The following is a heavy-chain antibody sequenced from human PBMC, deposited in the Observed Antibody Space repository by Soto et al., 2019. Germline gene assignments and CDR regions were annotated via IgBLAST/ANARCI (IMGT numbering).Heavy chain of an antibody. Sequence: GGSLRLSCAASALTFSSYGMNWVRQAPGKGLEWVSSISGSSTYIYYADSVKGRFTISRDNAKNSLYLQMNSLRAEDTAVYFCARALDMKLNSGPRAFDYWGQGTLVTVSS. J-gene: IGHJ4*02. CDR2: ISGSSTYI. CDR3: ARALDMKLNSGPRAFDY. D-gene: IGHD3-10*01. CDR1: ALTFSSYG. V-gene: IGHV3-21*01.